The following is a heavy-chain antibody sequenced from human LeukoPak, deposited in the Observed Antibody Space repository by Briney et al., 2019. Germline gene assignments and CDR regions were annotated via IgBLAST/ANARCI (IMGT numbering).Heavy chain of an antibody. CDR1: GYTFTGYY. V-gene: IGHV1-2*02. D-gene: IGHD6-19*01. J-gene: IGHJ4*02. Sequence: ASVEVSCKASGYTFTGYYMHWVRQAPGQGLEWMGWINPNSGGTNYAQKFQGRVTMTRDTSISTAYMELSRLRSDDTAVYYCARDPGALAVAGPPIDYWGQGTLVTVSS. CDR3: ARDPGALAVAGPPIDY. CDR2: INPNSGGT.